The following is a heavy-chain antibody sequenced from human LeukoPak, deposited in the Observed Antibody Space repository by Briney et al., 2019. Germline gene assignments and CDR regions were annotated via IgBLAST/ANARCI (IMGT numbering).Heavy chain of an antibody. CDR1: GYTFTSYD. Sequence: ASVKVSCKASGYTFTSYDINWVRQATGQGLEWMGWMNPNSSNTGYAQKFQGRVTITRNTSISTAYMELSSLRSEDTAVYYCARVQLGGSGYFLDYWGQGTLVTVSS. D-gene: IGHD2/OR15-2a*01. V-gene: IGHV1-8*03. J-gene: IGHJ4*02. CDR2: MNPNSSNT. CDR3: ARVQLGGSGYFLDY.